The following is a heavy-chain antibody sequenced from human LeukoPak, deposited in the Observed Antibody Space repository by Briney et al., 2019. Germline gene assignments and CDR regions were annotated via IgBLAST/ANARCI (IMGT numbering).Heavy chain of an antibody. CDR2: ISDDGSNT. CDR1: GFTLSSFG. J-gene: IGHJ2*01. D-gene: IGHD5-18*01. V-gene: IGHV3-30*18. Sequence: PGRSLRLSCTASGFTLSSFGMHWVRQAPGKGLEWVAVISDDGSNTYYADSVKGRFTISRDNSKNTLYLQLNSLRTEDTAVYYCAKDADTATIIYWYFDLRGRGTLVTVSS. CDR3: AKDADTATIIYWYFDL.